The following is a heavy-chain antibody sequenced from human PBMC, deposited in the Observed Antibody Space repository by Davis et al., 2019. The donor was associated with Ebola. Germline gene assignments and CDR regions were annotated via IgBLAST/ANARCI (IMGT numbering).Heavy chain of an antibody. V-gene: IGHV3-7*03. CDR1: GFTFDNFW. CDR3: ARGVAVGGFYFEY. D-gene: IGHD6-19*01. Sequence: GESLKTPCAAPGFTFDNFWMSWVRQAPGKGLEWVANIYRDGSEKYYVDSVKGRFTISREHTKNSLYLQMHSLRAEDTAVYFCARGVAVGGFYFEYWGQGTLVTVSS. CDR2: IYRDGSEK. J-gene: IGHJ4*02.